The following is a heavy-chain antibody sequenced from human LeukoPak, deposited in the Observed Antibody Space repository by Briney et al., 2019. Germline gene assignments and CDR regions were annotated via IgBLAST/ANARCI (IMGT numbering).Heavy chain of an antibody. CDR2: IHYTGST. Sequence: PSETLSLTCTVDSISTNGYYWGWIRQPPGKGLEWIGSIHYTGSTYYNPSLESRVTVSVDTSKNQFSLKLSSVTAADTAVYYCAREGWSDYYMDVWGKGTTVTISS. V-gene: IGHV4-39*07. CDR3: AREGWSDYYMDV. CDR1: SISTNGYY. J-gene: IGHJ6*03. D-gene: IGHD6-19*01.